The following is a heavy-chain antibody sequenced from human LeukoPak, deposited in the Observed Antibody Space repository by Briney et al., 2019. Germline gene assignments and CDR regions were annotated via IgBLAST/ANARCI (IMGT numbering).Heavy chain of an antibody. D-gene: IGHD1-1*01. J-gene: IGHJ6*03. CDR3: ARVSWFPGTSYYYMDV. CDR2: ISDSGTT. V-gene: IGHV4-59*01. Sequence: SETLSLTCTVSGGFLTTYYWPWIRQPPGKGLAGFGYISDSGTTNYNPSLKSRVTISIDTSKTQFSLKLSSVTAADTAVYYCARVSWFPGTSYYYMDVWGKGTTVTVSS. CDR1: GGFLTTYY.